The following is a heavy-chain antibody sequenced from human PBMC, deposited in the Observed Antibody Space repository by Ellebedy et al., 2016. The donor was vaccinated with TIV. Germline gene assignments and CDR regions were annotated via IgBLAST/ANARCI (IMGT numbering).Heavy chain of an antibody. CDR2: ISSGGST. J-gene: IGHJ6*02. CDR3: ARDQGYSSSWYPYYYGMDV. CDR1: GFTVSRNY. Sequence: PGGSLRLSCAASGFTVSRNYMSWVRQAPGKGLEWVSVISSGGSTYYADSVKGRFTISRDNSKNTLYLQMNSLRAEDTAVYYCARDQGYSSSWYPYYYGMDVWGQGTTVTVSS. V-gene: IGHV3-66*01. D-gene: IGHD6-13*01.